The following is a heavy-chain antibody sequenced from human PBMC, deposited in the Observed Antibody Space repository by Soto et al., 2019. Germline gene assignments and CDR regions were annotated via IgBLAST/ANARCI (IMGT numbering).Heavy chain of an antibody. CDR3: ARRYGGNFDY. Sequence: SETLSLTCTVSGGSISSYYWSWIRQPPGKGLEWIGYIYYSGSTNYNPSLKSRVTISVDTSKNQFSLKLTSVTAADTDVYYCARRYGGNFDYWGQGTLVTVSS. CDR2: IYYSGST. V-gene: IGHV4-59*01. J-gene: IGHJ4*02. D-gene: IGHD1-26*01. CDR1: GGSISSYY.